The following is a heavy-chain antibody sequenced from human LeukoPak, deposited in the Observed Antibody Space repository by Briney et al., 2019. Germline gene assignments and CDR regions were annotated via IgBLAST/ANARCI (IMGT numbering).Heavy chain of an antibody. J-gene: IGHJ3*02. CDR3: AKRPKYGDPSAFDI. CDR1: GFTFSSYW. D-gene: IGHD4-17*01. Sequence: GGSLRLSCAASGFTFSSYWMHWVRQAPGKGLVWVSRINTDGSSTSYADSVKGRFTISRDNAKNTLYLQMNSLRAEDTAVYYCAKRPKYGDPSAFDIWGQGTMVTVSS. V-gene: IGHV3-74*01. CDR2: INTDGSST.